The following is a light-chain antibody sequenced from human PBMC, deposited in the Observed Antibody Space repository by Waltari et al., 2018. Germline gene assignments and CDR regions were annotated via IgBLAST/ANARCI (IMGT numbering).Light chain of an antibody. J-gene: IGLJ2*01. CDR3: SSYAGRDNLL. CDR2: EVS. Sequence: QSALTQLPSASGSPGQSVTLPCSGTSTHLTTYNYLSWYQHHPGTAPKLLIYEVSKRPSGVPDRFSGSKSGNTASLTVSGLQTEDEAVYYCSSYAGRDNLLFGGGTKLTVL. CDR1: STHLTTYNY. V-gene: IGLV2-8*01.